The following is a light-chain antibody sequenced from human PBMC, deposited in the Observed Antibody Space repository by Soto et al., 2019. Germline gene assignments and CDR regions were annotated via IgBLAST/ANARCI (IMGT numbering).Light chain of an antibody. CDR1: QSVISS. V-gene: IGKV3-15*01. J-gene: IGKJ4*01. CDR3: QHYNNWRGT. Sequence: EIVVTHSRALLSVSPGERVTLSCRASQSVISSIAWYQQKLGQAPRLLIYGASTRATGIPARFSGSGSGTECCLRVSTLQSEDFGMDYCQHYNNWRGTVGGGTKVDIK. CDR2: GAS.